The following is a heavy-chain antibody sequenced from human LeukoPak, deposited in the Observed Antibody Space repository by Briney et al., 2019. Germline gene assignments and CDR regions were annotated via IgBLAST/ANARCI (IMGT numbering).Heavy chain of an antibody. CDR1: GFTLGSYW. V-gene: IGHV3-74*01. D-gene: IGHD5-24*01. Sequence: PGGSLRLSCTASGFTLGSYWMHWVRQAPGKGLVWVSRINSDGGSTSYADSVKGRFTISRDNAKNTLYLQMNSLRAEDTAVYYCARRIQGMAPYYFDYWGQGTLVTVSS. J-gene: IGHJ4*02. CDR2: INSDGGST. CDR3: ARRIQGMAPYYFDY.